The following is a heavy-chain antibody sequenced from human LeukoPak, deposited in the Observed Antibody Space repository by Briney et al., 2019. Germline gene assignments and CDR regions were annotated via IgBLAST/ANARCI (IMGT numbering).Heavy chain of an antibody. J-gene: IGHJ6*03. Sequence: ASVKVSCKASGYTFTSYYMHWVRQAPGQGLEWMGIINPSGGSTSYAQKFQGRVTMTRDMSTSTVYMELSSLRSEDTAVYYCARGKRYSSSWYPWGQYYYYMDVWGKGTAVTVSS. V-gene: IGHV1-46*01. D-gene: IGHD6-13*01. CDR3: ARGKRYSSSWYPWGQYYYYMDV. CDR2: INPSGGST. CDR1: GYTFTSYY.